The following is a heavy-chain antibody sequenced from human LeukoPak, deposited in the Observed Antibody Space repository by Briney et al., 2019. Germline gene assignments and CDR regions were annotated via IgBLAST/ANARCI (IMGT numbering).Heavy chain of an antibody. V-gene: IGHV3-48*04. D-gene: IGHD6-19*01. CDR3: AKDRRPLSGWYGGLFDH. CDR2: ISSSSSTI. Sequence: GGSPRLSCAASGFTFSSYSMNWVRQAPGKGLEWVSYISSSSSTIYYADSVKGRFTISRDNAKNSLYLEMNSLRAEDTALYYCAKDRRPLSGWYGGLFDHWGQGTLVTVSS. J-gene: IGHJ4*02. CDR1: GFTFSSYS.